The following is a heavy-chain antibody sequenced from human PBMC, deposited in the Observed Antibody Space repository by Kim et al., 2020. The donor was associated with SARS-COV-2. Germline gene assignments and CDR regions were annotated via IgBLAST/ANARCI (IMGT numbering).Heavy chain of an antibody. CDR1: GFTFNTYA. D-gene: IGHD2-15*01. Sequence: GGSLRLSCEASGFTFNTYAMNWVRQAPGKGLEWVAVISFDGSNKFYADSVKGRFTISRDNSKNTLYLQMNGLRAEDTAVYYCATNSDTLSEPRYGGSRVKNWGQGTLVSVSS. CDR3: ATNSDTLSEPRYGGSRVKN. CDR2: ISFDGSNK. J-gene: IGHJ1*01. V-gene: IGHV3-30-3*01.